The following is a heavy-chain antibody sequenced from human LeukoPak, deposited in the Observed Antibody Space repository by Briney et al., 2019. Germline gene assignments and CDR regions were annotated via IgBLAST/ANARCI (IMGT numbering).Heavy chain of an antibody. Sequence: GGSLRLSCAASGFTFSSYAMHWVRQAPGKGLEWVAVISYDGSNKYYADSVKGRFTTSRDNSKNTLYLQMNSLRAEDTAVYYCARAVAGPPYDYWGQGTLVTVSS. V-gene: IGHV3-30-3*01. CDR2: ISYDGSNK. J-gene: IGHJ4*02. D-gene: IGHD6-19*01. CDR3: ARAVAGPPYDY. CDR1: GFTFSSYA.